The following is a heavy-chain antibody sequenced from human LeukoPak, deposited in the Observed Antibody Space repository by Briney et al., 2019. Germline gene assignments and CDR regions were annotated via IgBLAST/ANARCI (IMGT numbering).Heavy chain of an antibody. CDR1: GFTFSSYA. CDR3: AKDDYGSGSSRTLDY. V-gene: IGHV3-23*01. CDR2: ISGSGGST. J-gene: IGHJ4*02. Sequence: PGGPLGLSCAASGFTFSSYAMSWVRQTPGKGLQWVSGISGSGGSTYYADSVKGRFTIFRDNFKNTLYLQMNSLRAEDTAVYYCAKDDYGSGSSRTLDYWGQGSLVTVSS. D-gene: IGHD3-10*01.